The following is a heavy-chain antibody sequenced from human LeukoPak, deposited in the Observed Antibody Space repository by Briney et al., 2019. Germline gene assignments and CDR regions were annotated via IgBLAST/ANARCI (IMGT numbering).Heavy chain of an antibody. J-gene: IGHJ3*02. D-gene: IGHD4-11*01. CDR2: IYYSGST. CDR3: ARSNGGDAFDI. V-gene: IGHV4-59*12. Sequence: SETLPLTCTVSGVSINSYYWSWIRQPPGKGLEWIGYIYYSGSTNYNPSLQSRVTMSVDTSKNQFSLKLSSVTAADTAVYYCARSNGGDAFDIWGQGTMVTVSS. CDR1: GVSINSYY.